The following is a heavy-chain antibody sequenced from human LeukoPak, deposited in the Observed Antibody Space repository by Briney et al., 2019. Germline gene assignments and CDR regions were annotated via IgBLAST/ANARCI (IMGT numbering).Heavy chain of an antibody. CDR3: ARVGSSGWWEYYYYYYYMDG. J-gene: IGHJ6*03. CDR1: GYTFTSYD. V-gene: IGHV1-8*01. Sequence: ASVKVSCKASGYTFTSYDINWVRQATGQGLEWMRCMNPNSGNTGYAQKFQGRVTMTRNTSISTAYMGLSSLRSEDTAVYYCARVGSSGWWEYYYYYYYMDGWGKGTTVTVSS. D-gene: IGHD6-19*01. CDR2: MNPNSGNT.